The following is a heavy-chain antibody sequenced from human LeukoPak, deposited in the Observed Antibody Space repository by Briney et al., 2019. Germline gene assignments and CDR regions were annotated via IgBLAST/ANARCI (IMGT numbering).Heavy chain of an antibody. J-gene: IGHJ4*02. CDR2: INPNTGGT. CDR1: GYTFSDYY. D-gene: IGHD6-6*01. V-gene: IGHV1-2*02. Sequence: GASVKVSCKASGYTFSDYYIHWVRQAPGQGLEWMGWINPNTGGTNYAQSFQGRVTVTRATSISTAYMELSRLRSDDSAVYYCARGSYISSTDYWGQGTLVTVSS. CDR3: ARGSYISSTDY.